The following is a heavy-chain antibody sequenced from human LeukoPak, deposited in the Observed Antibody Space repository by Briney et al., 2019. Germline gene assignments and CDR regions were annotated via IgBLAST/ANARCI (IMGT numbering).Heavy chain of an antibody. Sequence: QTGGSLRLSCAASGFTFSSYAMSWVRQAPGKGLDWVSAISVSCCSIYYADSAKGPFTIPRDNSKNTLYMQMNSLRAEDTAVYYCAKPPVGATTGYTLYYFDYWGQGTLVTVSS. CDR2: ISVSCCSI. D-gene: IGHD1-26*01. J-gene: IGHJ4*02. CDR3: AKPPVGATTGYTLYYFDY. V-gene: IGHV3-23*01. CDR1: GFTFSSYA.